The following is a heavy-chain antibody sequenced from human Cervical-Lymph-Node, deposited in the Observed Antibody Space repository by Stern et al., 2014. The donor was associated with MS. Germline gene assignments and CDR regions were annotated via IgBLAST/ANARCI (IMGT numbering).Heavy chain of an antibody. V-gene: IGHV3-30*03. CDR2: MSLVGGKQ. Sequence: VQLVESGGGVVQPGRSLTLSCAASGFSLSNSGMHWVRQAPGKGLEWVAVMSLVGGKQQYGVSVKGRFSISRDMANNTLFLQMNSLRPEDTAVYYCMGVGDAMHVWGQGTTVIVSS. J-gene: IGHJ6*02. CDR1: GFSLSNSG. CDR3: MGVGDAMHV.